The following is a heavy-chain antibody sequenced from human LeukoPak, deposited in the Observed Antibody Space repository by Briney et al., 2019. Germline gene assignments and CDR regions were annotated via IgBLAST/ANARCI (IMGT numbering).Heavy chain of an antibody. Sequence: SVKVSCKASGGTFSSYAISWVRQAPGQGLEWMGGIIPIFGTANYAQKFQGRVTITTDESTSTAYMELSSLRSEDTAVYYCARPGRSSSWDEELDYWGQGTLVTVSS. V-gene: IGHV1-69*05. CDR3: ARPGRSSSWDEELDY. D-gene: IGHD6-13*01. J-gene: IGHJ4*02. CDR2: IIPIFGTA. CDR1: GGTFSSYA.